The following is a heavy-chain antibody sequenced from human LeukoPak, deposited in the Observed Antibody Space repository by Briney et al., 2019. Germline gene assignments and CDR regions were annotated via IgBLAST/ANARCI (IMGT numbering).Heavy chain of an antibody. V-gene: IGHV3-30*02. J-gene: IGHJ4*02. CDR2: IRYDGSNK. Sequence: PGGSLRLSCAASGFTFSGYGMHWVRQAPGKGLEWVAFIRYDGSNKYYADSVKGRFTISRDNSKNTLYLQMNSLRAEDTAVYYCAKTRFWSGYFPFDYWGQGTLVTVSS. D-gene: IGHD3-3*01. CDR3: AKTRFWSGYFPFDY. CDR1: GFTFSGYG.